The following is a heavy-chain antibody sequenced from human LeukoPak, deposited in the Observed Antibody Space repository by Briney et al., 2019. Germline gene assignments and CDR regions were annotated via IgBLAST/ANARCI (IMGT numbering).Heavy chain of an antibody. D-gene: IGHD2-15*01. V-gene: IGHV4-34*01. CDR3: ARVGRYCSGGSCYSEDYYYYMDV. CDR2: INHSGST. Sequence: SETLSLTCAVYGGSSSGYYWSWIRQPPGKGLEWTGEINHSGSTNYNPSLKSRVTISVDTSKNQFSLKLSSVTAADTAVYYCARVGRYCSGGSCYSEDYYYYMDVWGKGTTVTVSS. J-gene: IGHJ6*03. CDR1: GGSSSGYY.